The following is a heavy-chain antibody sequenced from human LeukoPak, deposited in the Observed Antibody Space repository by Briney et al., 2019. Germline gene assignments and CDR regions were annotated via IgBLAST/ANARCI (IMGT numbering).Heavy chain of an antibody. Sequence: SQTLSLTCAISGDSVSSNSAAWNWIRQSPSRGLEWLGRTYNRSKWYNDYAVSVKSRITINPDTSKNQFSLQLNSVTPEDTAVYYCARVATGWYTGINWFDPWGQGTLVTVSS. D-gene: IGHD6-19*01. V-gene: IGHV6-1*01. CDR2: TYNRSKWYN. CDR1: GDSVSSNSAA. J-gene: IGHJ5*02. CDR3: ARVATGWYTGINWFDP.